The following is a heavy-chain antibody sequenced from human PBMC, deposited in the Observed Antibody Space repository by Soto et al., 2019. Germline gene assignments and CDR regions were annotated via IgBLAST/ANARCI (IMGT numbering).Heavy chain of an antibody. J-gene: IGHJ6*02. CDR3: ARGAGSSWYGYYYYYGMDV. CDR2: IIPIFGTA. D-gene: IGHD6-13*01. Sequence: ASVKVSCKASGGTFSSYAISWVRQAPGQGLEWMGGIIPIFGTANYAQKFQGRVTITADESTSTAYMELSSLRSEDTAVYYCARGAGSSWYGYYYYYGMDVWGQGTTVTVSS. V-gene: IGHV1-69*13. CDR1: GGTFSSYA.